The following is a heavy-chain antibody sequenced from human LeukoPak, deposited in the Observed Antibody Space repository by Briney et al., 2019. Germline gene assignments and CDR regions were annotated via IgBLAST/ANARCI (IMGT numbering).Heavy chain of an antibody. V-gene: IGHV1-2*02. D-gene: IGHD3-10*01. J-gene: IGHJ4*02. Sequence: ASVKVSCKASGYTFTGYYMNWVRQAPGQGLAWMGWINPNSGGTNYAQKFQGRVTMTRDTSISTAYMELSRLRSDDTAVYYCAKTTTQGFGELLWFDYWGQGTLVTVSS. CDR1: GYTFTGYY. CDR3: AKTTTQGFGELLWFDY. CDR2: INPNSGGT.